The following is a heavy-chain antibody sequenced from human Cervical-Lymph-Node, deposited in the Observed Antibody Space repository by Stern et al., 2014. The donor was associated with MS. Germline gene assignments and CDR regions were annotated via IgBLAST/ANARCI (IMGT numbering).Heavy chain of an antibody. Sequence: DQLVESGPGLVKPSETLSLTCTVSGGSITNYYWSWIRQPPGKGLEWIGYIYYSGSTNYNPSLKSRVTISVDTSKNQFSLKLSSVTAADTAVYYCARDKGVFFLWGQGTLVTVSS. CDR2: IYYSGST. CDR1: GGSITNYY. J-gene: IGHJ4*01. V-gene: IGHV4-59*01. D-gene: IGHD2/OR15-2a*01. CDR3: ARDKGVFFL.